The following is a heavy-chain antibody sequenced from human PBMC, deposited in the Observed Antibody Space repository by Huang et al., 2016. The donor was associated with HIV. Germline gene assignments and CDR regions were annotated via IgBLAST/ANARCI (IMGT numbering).Heavy chain of an antibody. CDR2: IGVSSSYI. V-gene: IGHV3-21*06. CDR3: ARPQGDKVRGIIRSYYYYYGMDV. CDR1: GFTFPNYA. Sequence: EVQLVESGGGLVKPGGSLRLSCVASGFTFPNYAMNWVRQGPGKGLEWVEAIGVSSSYIYYADSGNGRFTISREDAKNSLYLQMNSLRAEDTAVYYCARPQGDKVRGIIRSYYYYYGMDVWGRGTTVTVSS. D-gene: IGHD3-10*01. J-gene: IGHJ6*02.